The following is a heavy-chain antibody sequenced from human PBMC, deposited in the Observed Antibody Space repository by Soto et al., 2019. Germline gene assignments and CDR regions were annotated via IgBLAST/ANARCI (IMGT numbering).Heavy chain of an antibody. D-gene: IGHD1-26*01. J-gene: IGHJ1*01. Sequence: QVQLVESGGGVVQPGRSLRLSCAASGFTFSSYGMHWVRQAPGKGLEWVAVIWYDGSNKYYADSVKGRFTISRDNSKNTLYLQMNSLTAEDTAVYYCATPLLGATTAYFQHWGQGTLVTVSS. CDR2: IWYDGSNK. V-gene: IGHV3-33*01. CDR1: GFTFSSYG. CDR3: ATPLLGATTAYFQH.